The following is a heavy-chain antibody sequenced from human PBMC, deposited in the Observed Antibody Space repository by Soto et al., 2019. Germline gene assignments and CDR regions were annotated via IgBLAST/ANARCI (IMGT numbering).Heavy chain of an antibody. V-gene: IGHV3-23*01. D-gene: IGHD6-6*01. Sequence: GGSLRLSCAASGFTFSSYAMSWVRQAPGKGLEWVSAISGSGGSTYYADSVKGRFTISRDNSKNTLYLQMNSLRAEDTAVYYCATLPAARGYYFDYWGQGTLVTVSS. CDR2: ISGSGGST. J-gene: IGHJ4*02. CDR1: GFTFSSYA. CDR3: ATLPAARGYYFDY.